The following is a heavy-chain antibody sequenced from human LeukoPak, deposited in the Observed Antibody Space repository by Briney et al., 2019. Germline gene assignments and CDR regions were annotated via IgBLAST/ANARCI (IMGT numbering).Heavy chain of an antibody. CDR1: GFTFSSYA. Sequence: GGSLRLSCAASGFTFSSYAMSWVRQAPGKGLEWVSAIGGSGGSTYYADSVKGRFTISRDNSRNTLYLQMNSLRAEDPAVYYCDKAPLDSSDSSGYPAHHFDYCGQGTLVIGSS. J-gene: IGHJ4*02. CDR2: IGGSGGST. D-gene: IGHD3-22*01. CDR3: DKAPLDSSDSSGYPAHHFDY. V-gene: IGHV3-23*01.